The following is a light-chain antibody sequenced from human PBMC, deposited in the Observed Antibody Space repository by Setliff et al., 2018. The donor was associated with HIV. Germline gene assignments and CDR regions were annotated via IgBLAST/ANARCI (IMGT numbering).Light chain of an antibody. V-gene: IGLV1-40*01. CDR1: SSNIGAGYD. J-gene: IGLJ1*01. CDR2: GNN. Sequence: QSVLTQPPSVSGAPGQRVTISCTGSSSNIGAGYDVHWYQQLPGTAPKLLIYGNNNRPSGVPDRFSGSKSGTSASLAITGLQAEDEADYYCQSYDNRPSYVFGTGTKV. CDR3: QSYDNRPSYV.